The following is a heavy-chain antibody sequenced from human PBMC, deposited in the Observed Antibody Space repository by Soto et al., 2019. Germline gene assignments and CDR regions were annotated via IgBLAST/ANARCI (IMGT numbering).Heavy chain of an antibody. D-gene: IGHD1-26*01. CDR2: IYYSGST. Sequence: SETLCLTCTVSGGSIRNYYWSWIRQPPGKGLEWIAYIYYSGSTHYNPSLESRVTISVDTSKNQFSLKLSSVTAAETAVYYCARHYFRATYAFDIWGQGTMVTVSS. CDR1: GGSIRNYY. J-gene: IGHJ3*02. V-gene: IGHV4-59*08. CDR3: ARHYFRATYAFDI.